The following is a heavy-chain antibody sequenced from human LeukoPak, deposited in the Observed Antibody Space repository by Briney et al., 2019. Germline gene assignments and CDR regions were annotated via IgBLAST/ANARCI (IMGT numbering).Heavy chain of an antibody. CDR1: GFTFSTYW. CDR3: AREMYGAGLYYFDY. V-gene: IGHV3-7*01. Sequence: GGSLRLSCAASGFTFSTYWMSWVRQAPGKGLEWVANIKQDGSEKYYVDSVKGRFTISRDNAKNSLYLQMNSLRAEDTAVYYCAREMYGAGLYYFDYWGQGTLVTVSS. D-gene: IGHD3-10*01. J-gene: IGHJ4*02. CDR2: IKQDGSEK.